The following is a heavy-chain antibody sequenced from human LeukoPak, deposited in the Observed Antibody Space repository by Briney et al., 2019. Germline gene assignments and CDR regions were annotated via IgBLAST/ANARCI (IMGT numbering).Heavy chain of an antibody. V-gene: IGHV3-23*01. CDR3: ARDPNGDYVGAFDFQR. D-gene: IGHD4-17*01. J-gene: IGHJ1*01. CDR2: ISGAGT. CDR1: GFTFSNYA. Sequence: PGGSLRLSCAASGFTFSNYALTWVRQAPGRGLEWVSSISGAGTYYADSVKGRFSISSDNYKNTLYLQMSSLRAEDTAVYYCARDPNGDYVGAFDFQRWGQGTLVTVSS.